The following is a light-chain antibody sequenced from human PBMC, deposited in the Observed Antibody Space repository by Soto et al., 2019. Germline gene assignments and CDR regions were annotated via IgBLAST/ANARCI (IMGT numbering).Light chain of an antibody. V-gene: IGKV3-15*01. CDR2: GAS. Sequence: EIAMTQSPATLSVSPGEIASLSCRASQSVGSDLAWYQQKPGQAPRLIISGASTRATGIPARLTGSGSGTEFTLTISSLQSDDVAVYYCQQYHKWPPITFGQGTRLEIK. CDR1: QSVGSD. CDR3: QQYHKWPPIT. J-gene: IGKJ5*01.